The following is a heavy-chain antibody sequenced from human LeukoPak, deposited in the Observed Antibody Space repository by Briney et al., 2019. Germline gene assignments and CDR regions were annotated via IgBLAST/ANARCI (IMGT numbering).Heavy chain of an antibody. CDR3: ARSWGSLIDYFDY. D-gene: IGHD3-16*01. Sequence: ASVKVSCKASGYTFTNYTINWVRQAPGQRLEWMGWINAGNGNTKYSQKFQGRVTITRDTSASTAYMELSSLRSEDTAVYYCARSWGSLIDYFDYWGQGTLVTVSS. V-gene: IGHV1-3*01. CDR2: INAGNGNT. CDR1: GYTFTNYT. J-gene: IGHJ4*02.